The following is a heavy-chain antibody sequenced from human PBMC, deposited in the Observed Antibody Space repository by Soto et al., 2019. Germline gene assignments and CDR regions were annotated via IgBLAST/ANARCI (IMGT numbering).Heavy chain of an antibody. Sequence: QVQLQESGPGLVKPSGTLFLTCAVSGGSISSSNWWSWVRQPPGKGLEWIGEIYHSGSTHYNSSLKRRVTISVDKSKNQCSLELSSVTATDTAVYYCARATDSSGGYRIDYWAQGTLVTVSS. CDR1: GGSISSSNW. J-gene: IGHJ4*02. V-gene: IGHV4-4*02. CDR2: IYHSGST. CDR3: ARATDSSGGYRIDY. D-gene: IGHD6-19*01.